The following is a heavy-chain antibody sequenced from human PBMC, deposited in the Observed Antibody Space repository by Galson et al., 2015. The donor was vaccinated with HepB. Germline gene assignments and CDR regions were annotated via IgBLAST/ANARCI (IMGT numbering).Heavy chain of an antibody. CDR1: GFTFSSYS. V-gene: IGHV3-21*01. CDR3: ARGHSDIVVVVARGWFDP. Sequence: SLRLSCAASGFTFSSYSMNWVRQAPGKGLEWVSSISSSSSYIYYADSVKGRFTISRDNAKNSLYLQMNSLRAEDTAVYYCARGHSDIVVVVARGWFDPWGQGTLVTVS. D-gene: IGHD2-15*01. J-gene: IGHJ5*02. CDR2: ISSSSSYI.